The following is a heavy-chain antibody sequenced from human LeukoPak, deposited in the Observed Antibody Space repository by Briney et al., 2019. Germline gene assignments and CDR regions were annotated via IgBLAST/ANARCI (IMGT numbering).Heavy chain of an antibody. V-gene: IGHV3-7*01. CDR2: VNQGGTEK. Sequence: GGSLRLSCAASGFPFTNAWLNWVRQAPGKGLEWVANVNQGGTEKFYVDSVKGRFTISRDSAENSLYLQMNSLRAEDTAVYYCARVVTVAWSERRPGYYYMDVWGKGTTVTVSS. D-gene: IGHD1-1*01. CDR3: ARVVTVAWSERRPGYYYMDV. CDR1: GFPFTNAW. J-gene: IGHJ6*03.